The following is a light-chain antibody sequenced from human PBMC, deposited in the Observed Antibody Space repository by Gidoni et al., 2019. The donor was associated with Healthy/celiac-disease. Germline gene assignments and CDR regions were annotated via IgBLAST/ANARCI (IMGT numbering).Light chain of an antibody. Sequence: DIVMTQSPLSLPVTPGEPASISCRSSQSLLHSNGYKYLDWYLQKPGQSPQLRIYLGSNRASGVPDRFSGGGSGTDFTLKISRVEAEDVGVYYCMQALQTPLTFGQGTRLEIK. CDR2: LGS. CDR3: MQALQTPLT. V-gene: IGKV2-28*01. CDR1: QSLLHSNGYKY. J-gene: IGKJ5*01.